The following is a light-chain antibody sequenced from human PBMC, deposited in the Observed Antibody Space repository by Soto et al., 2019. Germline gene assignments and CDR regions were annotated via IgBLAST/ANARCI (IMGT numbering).Light chain of an antibody. CDR3: QSYDSKLSAYV. Sequence: QSALTQPPSVSGAPGQRVTISCTGSSSNIGATYDVHWYQQFPGTAPKLLIYGNSNRPSGVPDRFSGSKSGTSASLAITGLQAEDEADYYCQSYDSKLSAYVFGSGTKLTVL. V-gene: IGLV1-40*01. CDR2: GNS. CDR1: SSNIGATYD. J-gene: IGLJ1*01.